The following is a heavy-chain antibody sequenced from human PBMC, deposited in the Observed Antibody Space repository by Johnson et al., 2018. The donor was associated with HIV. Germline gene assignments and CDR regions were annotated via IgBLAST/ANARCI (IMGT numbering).Heavy chain of an antibody. CDR3: ARVKYAVSNHEYNAFDI. Sequence: VRLVESGGDLVRPGGSLRLSCAPSGFTFDDYGISWVRQVPGKGLEWVSGINWNGGITYYADSVKGRFTISRDNAKNSLYLQMNNLRAEDTALYYCARVKYAVSNHEYNAFDIWGQGTMVTVSA. J-gene: IGHJ3*02. D-gene: IGHD2-2*01. CDR1: GFTFDDYG. CDR2: INWNGGIT. V-gene: IGHV3-20*04.